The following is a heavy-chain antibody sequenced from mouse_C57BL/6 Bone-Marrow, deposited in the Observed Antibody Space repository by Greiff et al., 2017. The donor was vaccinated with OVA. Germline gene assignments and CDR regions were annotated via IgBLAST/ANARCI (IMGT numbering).Heavy chain of an antibody. Sequence: QVQRQGPGAELVKPGASVKVSCKASGYTFTSYWMHWVKQRPGQGLEWIGRIHPSDSDTNYNQKFKGKATLTVDKSSSTAYMQLSSLTSEDSAVYYCAITTVVAGGFDYWGQGTTLTVSS. J-gene: IGHJ2*01. CDR1: GYTFTSYW. CDR2: IHPSDSDT. CDR3: AITTVVAGGFDY. D-gene: IGHD1-1*01. V-gene: IGHV1-74*01.